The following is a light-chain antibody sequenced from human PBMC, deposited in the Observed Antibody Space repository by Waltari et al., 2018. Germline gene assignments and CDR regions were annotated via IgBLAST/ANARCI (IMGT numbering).Light chain of an antibody. V-gene: IGLV6-57*02. CDR3: QSYDSTDWV. CDR1: GGSIATNY. Sequence: KFMLTQPHSVSESPGKTVTISCTGSGGSIATNYVQWYQQRPGSAPILLIFEGNQRPPGVPDRFSGSIDTSSNSASLTISGLKTEDEADYYCQSYDSTDWVFGGGTKLTVL. J-gene: IGLJ3*02. CDR2: EGN.